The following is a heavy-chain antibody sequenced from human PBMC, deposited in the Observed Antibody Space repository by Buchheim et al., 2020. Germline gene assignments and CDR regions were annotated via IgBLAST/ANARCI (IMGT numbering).Heavy chain of an antibody. J-gene: IGHJ3*02. CDR3: AKLFRADPIDI. CDR2: ISNSGGST. V-gene: IGHV3-23*01. CDR1: GFTFSSYA. Sequence: EVQLLESGGGLVQPGGSLRLSCAASGFTFSSYAMSWVRQAPGEGLEWVSTISNSGGSTYYADSVRGRSTISRANSKNTLYLQMNSLRAEDTAIFYCAKLFRADPIDIWGQGT.